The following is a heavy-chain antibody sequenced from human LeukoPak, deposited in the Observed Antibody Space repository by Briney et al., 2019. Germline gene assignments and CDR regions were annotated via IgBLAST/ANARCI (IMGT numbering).Heavy chain of an antibody. D-gene: IGHD5-18*01. Sequence: SETLSLTCSVSGGSISSYSWSWIQQSPGKGLDWIGYIYDSGSTKYNPSLKSRVAISRDTSEHQFSLKLTSVTAADTAVYYCARVGYSYGIDAFDVWGQGAMVTVS. CDR1: GGSISSYS. CDR3: ARVGYSYGIDAFDV. V-gene: IGHV4-59*01. CDR2: IYDSGST. J-gene: IGHJ3*01.